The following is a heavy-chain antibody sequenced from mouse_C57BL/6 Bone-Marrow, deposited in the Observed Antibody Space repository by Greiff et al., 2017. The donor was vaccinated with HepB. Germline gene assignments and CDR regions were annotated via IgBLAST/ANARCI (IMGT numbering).Heavy chain of an antibody. CDR2: IDPSDSYT. J-gene: IGHJ4*01. D-gene: IGHD2-3*01. CDR1: GYTFTSYW. Sequence: QVQLQQPGAELVMPGASVKLSCKASGYTFTSYWTHWVKQRPGQGLEWIGEIDPSDSYTNYNQKFKGKSTLTVDKSSSTAYMQLSSLTSEDSAVYYCARDDGYYGYAMDYWGQGTSVTVSS. CDR3: ARDDGYYGYAMDY. V-gene: IGHV1-69*01.